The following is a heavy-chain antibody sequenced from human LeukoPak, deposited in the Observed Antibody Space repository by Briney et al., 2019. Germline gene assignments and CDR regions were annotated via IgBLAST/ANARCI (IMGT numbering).Heavy chain of an antibody. J-gene: IGHJ5*02. CDR3: ARDQGSYYDSSVYPLNWFDP. CDR2: INPSGGST. V-gene: IGHV1-46*01. Sequence: AASVKVSCTASGYTFTSYYMHWVRQAPGQGLEWMGIINPSGGSTSYAQKSQGRVTMTRDTSTSTVYMELSSLRSEDTAVYYCARDQGSYYDSSVYPLNWFDPWGQGILVTVSS. CDR1: GYTFTSYY. D-gene: IGHD3-22*01.